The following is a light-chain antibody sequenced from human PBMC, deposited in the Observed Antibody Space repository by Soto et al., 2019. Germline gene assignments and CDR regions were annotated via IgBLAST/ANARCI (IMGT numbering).Light chain of an antibody. CDR1: QSISSY. J-gene: IGKJ2*01. Sequence: DIQMTQSPSSLSASVGDRVTITCRASQSISSYLNWYQQKPGKAPKRLIYAASSLQSGVPSRFSGSGSGSDFTLTISSLQPEDFATYYCQQSCSTPRTFGQGSKLEIK. CDR2: AAS. CDR3: QQSCSTPRT. V-gene: IGKV1-39*01.